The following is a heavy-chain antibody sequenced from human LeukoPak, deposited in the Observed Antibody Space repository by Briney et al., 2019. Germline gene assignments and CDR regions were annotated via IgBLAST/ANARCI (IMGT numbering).Heavy chain of an antibody. J-gene: IGHJ4*02. D-gene: IGHD2/OR15-2a*01. Sequence: GGSLRLSCAASGFTFNTNAMSWVRQAPGKGLEWVSAISGSDSSTYYADSVEGRFTFSRDNSKNTLYLQMNSLRAEDTAIYYCARPLYTTSLAGPFDYWGQGTLVTVSS. V-gene: IGHV3-23*01. CDR3: ARPLYTTSLAGPFDY. CDR2: ISGSDSST. CDR1: GFTFNTNA.